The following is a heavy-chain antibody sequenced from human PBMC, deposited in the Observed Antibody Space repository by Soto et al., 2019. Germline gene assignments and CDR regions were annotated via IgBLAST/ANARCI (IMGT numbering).Heavy chain of an antibody. D-gene: IGHD6-6*01. CDR1: GFSFSSYA. CDR3: ARDWASFYSSSSGGYSDC. CDR2: ISYDGSNK. Sequence: QVQLVESGGGVVQPGRSLRLSCAASGFSFSSYAMHWVRQVPGKGLEWVAIISYDGSNKYYADSVKGRFTMSRDSPKNTLYLQMNSLRAEDTAVYYCARDWASFYSSSSGGYSDCWGQGTPVTVSS. V-gene: IGHV3-30-3*01. J-gene: IGHJ4*02.